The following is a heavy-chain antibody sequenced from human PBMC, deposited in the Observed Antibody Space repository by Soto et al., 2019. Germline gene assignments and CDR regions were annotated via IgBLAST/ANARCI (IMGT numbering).Heavy chain of an antibody. J-gene: IGHJ6*02. V-gene: IGHV3-33*06. Sequence: GGSLRLSCAASGFTFSSYGMHWVRQAPGKGLEWVAVIWYDGSNKYYADSVKGRFTISRDNSKNTLYLQMNSLRAEDTAVYYCANYDFWSWPPSGMDVWGQGTTVTVSS. CDR1: GFTFSSYG. CDR3: ANYDFWSWPPSGMDV. D-gene: IGHD3-3*01. CDR2: IWYDGSNK.